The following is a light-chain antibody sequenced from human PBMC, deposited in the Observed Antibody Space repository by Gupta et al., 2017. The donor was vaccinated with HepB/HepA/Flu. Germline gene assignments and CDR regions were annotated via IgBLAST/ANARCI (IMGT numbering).Light chain of an antibody. Sequence: QSVLTQPPSASGTPGQVATIPCSASAPNIGTNHVYWYQQLPGTAPKLLIYRNNQRPSGIPDRFSVSKSGTSASLAISGLRSEDEAGYYCEAWDDRVSGPVFGGGTELTVL. CDR1: APNIGTNH. J-gene: IGLJ2*01. V-gene: IGLV1-47*01. CDR3: EAWDDRVSGPV. CDR2: RNN.